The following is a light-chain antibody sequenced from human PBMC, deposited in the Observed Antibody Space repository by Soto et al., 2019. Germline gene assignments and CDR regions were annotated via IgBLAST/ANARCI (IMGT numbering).Light chain of an antibody. J-gene: IGKJ5*01. V-gene: IGKV4-1*01. CDR3: QQYYTTPIT. Sequence: DIVMTQSPDSLAVSLGERATINCRSSQSVLYSSNNKNYLAWYQQKPGQPPKLLIYWAFTRESGVPDRFSGSGSGTDFTLTISSLQAEDVAVYYCQQYYTTPITFGQRTRLEIK. CDR2: WAF. CDR1: QSVLYSSNNKNY.